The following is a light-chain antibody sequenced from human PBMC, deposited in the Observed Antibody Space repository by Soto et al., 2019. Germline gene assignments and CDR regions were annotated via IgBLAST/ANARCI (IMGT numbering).Light chain of an antibody. Sequence: EIVLTQSPATLSLSPGERATLSCRASQSVSSYLAWYQQKPGQTPALLIYDASNRATGIPSRFSGSGSGTDFTITISSLEPEDFAVYYCQQRSNWPLTFGGGTKVEI. J-gene: IGKJ4*01. CDR2: DAS. V-gene: IGKV3-11*01. CDR1: QSVSSY. CDR3: QQRSNWPLT.